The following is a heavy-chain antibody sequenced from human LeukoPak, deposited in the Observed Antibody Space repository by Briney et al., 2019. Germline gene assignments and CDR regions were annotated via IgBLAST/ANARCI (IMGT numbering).Heavy chain of an antibody. J-gene: IGHJ5*02. D-gene: IGHD2-2*01. CDR3: AGHETVVVPAVPGDTYNWFDP. V-gene: IGHV4-39*01. CDR1: GGSISNSHYY. CDR2: IYYSGTT. Sequence: KSSETLSLTCSVSGGSISNSHYYWGWIRQAPGKGLEWMGSIYYSGTTYYNPSLKSRVTISVDTSKNQFSLKLSSVTAADTAVYYCAGHETVVVPAVPGDTYNWFDPWGQGTLVTVSS.